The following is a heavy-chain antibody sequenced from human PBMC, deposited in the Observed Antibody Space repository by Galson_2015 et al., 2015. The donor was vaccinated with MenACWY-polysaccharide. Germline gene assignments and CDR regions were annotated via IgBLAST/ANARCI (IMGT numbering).Heavy chain of an antibody. D-gene: IGHD5-18*01. CDR1: GGSLTAYY. V-gene: IGHV4-59*01. J-gene: IGHJ5*02. CDR3: ARSPGGYSAGGQMDA. Sequence: LSLTCSVSGGSLTAYYWAWVRQPPGKGLEWIGCIYYSGGTKYSPSLNSRVTISVDTSNNQFSLKLSSVTAADTAVYYCARSPGGYSAGGQMDAWGQGALVTGSS. CDR2: IYYSGGT.